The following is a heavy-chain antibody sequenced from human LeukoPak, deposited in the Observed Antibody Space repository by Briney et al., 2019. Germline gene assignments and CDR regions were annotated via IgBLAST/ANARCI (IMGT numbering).Heavy chain of an antibody. CDR3: ARTVVVVPAAIPFDY. Sequence: SVKVSCKASGGTFISYAIGWVRQAPGQGHEWMGGIIPIFGTANYAQKFQGRVTITADESTSTAYMELSSLRSEDTAVYYCARTVVVVPAAIPFDYWGQGTLVTVSS. J-gene: IGHJ4*02. D-gene: IGHD2-2*02. V-gene: IGHV1-69*01. CDR1: GGTFISYA. CDR2: IIPIFGTA.